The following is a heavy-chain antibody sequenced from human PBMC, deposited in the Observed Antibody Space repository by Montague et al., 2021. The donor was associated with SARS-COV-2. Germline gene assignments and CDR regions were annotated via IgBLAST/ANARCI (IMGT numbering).Heavy chain of an antibody. J-gene: IGHJ6*02. CDR1: GGSFSAYY. CDR2: ISHSGRT. D-gene: IGHD3-10*01. CDR3: ARAVRGVIILSPYYAMDV. Sequence: SETLSLTCAVYGGSFSAYYWNWIRQPPGKGLEWIGDISHSGRTNFNPSLKSRVTVSLDTSKNQFSLKLRSVTAADTAVYYCARAVRGVIILSPYYAMDVWGQGTSVTVSS. V-gene: IGHV4-34*01.